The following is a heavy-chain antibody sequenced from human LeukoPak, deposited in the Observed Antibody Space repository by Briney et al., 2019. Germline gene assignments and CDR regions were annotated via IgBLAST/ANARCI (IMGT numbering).Heavy chain of an antibody. D-gene: IGHD6-13*01. CDR3: ARVYSSSWFDS. CDR1: GGSVSSGGYY. J-gene: IGHJ5*01. Sequence: SETLSLTCTVSGGSVSSGGYYWSWIRQPPGKGLECIGYIYYSGSTNYNPSLKSRVTISVDTSKNQFSLKLSSVTAADTAVYYCARVYSSSWFDSWGQGTLVTVSS. V-gene: IGHV4-61*08. CDR2: IYYSGST.